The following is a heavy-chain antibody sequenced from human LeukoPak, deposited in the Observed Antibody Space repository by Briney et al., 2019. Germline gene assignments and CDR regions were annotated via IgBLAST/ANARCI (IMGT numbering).Heavy chain of an antibody. Sequence: SETLSLTCTVSGGSISSYYWSWIRQPPGKGLEWIGYIYYSGSTNYNPSLKSRVTISVVTSKNQFSLKLSSVTAADTAVYYCARHGYGGSDYWGQGTLVTVSS. V-gene: IGHV4-59*08. CDR1: GGSISSYY. CDR2: IYYSGST. J-gene: IGHJ4*02. CDR3: ARHGYGGSDY. D-gene: IGHD5-12*01.